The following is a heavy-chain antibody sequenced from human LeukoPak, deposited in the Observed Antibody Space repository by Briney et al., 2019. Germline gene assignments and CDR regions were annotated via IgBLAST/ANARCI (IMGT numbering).Heavy chain of an antibody. J-gene: IGHJ6*03. CDR1: GGSFSGYY. Sequence: SETLSLTCAVYGGSFSGYYWSWIRQSPGKGLEWIGEINHSGSTNYNPSLKSRVTISVDTSKNQFSLKLSSVTAADTAVYYCARHDTIFGVPSRYYYYYMDVWGKGTTVTVSS. CDR3: ARHDTIFGVPSRYYYYYMDV. CDR2: INHSGST. D-gene: IGHD3-3*01. V-gene: IGHV4-34*01.